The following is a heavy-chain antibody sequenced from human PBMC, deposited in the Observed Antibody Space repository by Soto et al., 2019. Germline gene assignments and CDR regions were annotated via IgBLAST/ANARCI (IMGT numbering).Heavy chain of an antibody. CDR2: ISWNSGSI. Sequence: EVQLVESGGGLVQPGRSLRLSCAASGFTFDDYAMHWVRQAPGKGLEWVSGISWNSGSIGYADSVKGRFTISRDNAKNSLYLQMSSLRAEDTALYYCAKSNYYLFAFDIWGQGTMVTVSS. CDR3: AKSNYYLFAFDI. CDR1: GFTFDDYA. J-gene: IGHJ3*02. D-gene: IGHD4-4*01. V-gene: IGHV3-9*01.